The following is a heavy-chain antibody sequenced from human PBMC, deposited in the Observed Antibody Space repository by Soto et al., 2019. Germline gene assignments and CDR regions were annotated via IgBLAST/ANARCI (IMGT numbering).Heavy chain of an antibody. V-gene: IGHV1-46*01. CDR1: GYTFTSYY. CDR3: ARDANYDFWSGYQDIDY. Sequence: ASVKVSCKASGYTFTSYYMHWVRQAPGQGLEWMGIINPSGGSTSYAQKFQGRVTMTRDTSTRTVYMELSSLRSEDTAVYYCARDANYDFWSGYQDIDYWGQGTLVTVSS. J-gene: IGHJ4*02. D-gene: IGHD3-3*01. CDR2: INPSGGST.